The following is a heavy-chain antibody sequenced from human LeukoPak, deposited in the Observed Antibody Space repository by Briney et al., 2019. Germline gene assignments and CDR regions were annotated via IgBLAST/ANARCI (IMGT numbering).Heavy chain of an antibody. D-gene: IGHD2-8*01. V-gene: IGHV3-23*01. CDR3: AKDAIGKYGPSYFDY. J-gene: IGHJ4*02. CDR1: GFSFSNFA. CDR2: ISGSGGST. Sequence: PPGGSLRLSCEVSGFSFSNFAMSWVRQAAGKGLEWVSAISGSGGSTYYAGSVQGRFTISRDNSKNTLYLQMNSLRAEDTAVYYWAKDAIGKYGPSYFDYWGRGTLVPVSP.